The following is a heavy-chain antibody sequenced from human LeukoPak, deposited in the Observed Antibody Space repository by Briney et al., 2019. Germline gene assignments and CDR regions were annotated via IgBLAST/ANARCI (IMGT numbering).Heavy chain of an antibody. D-gene: IGHD3-10*01. J-gene: IGHJ3*02. Sequence: GGSLRLSYAPSGLTFNSYEVYWVRHPPGKGLEWLSYIGASTGVIKYADSVKGRFTISRDNARNSVYLQMNSLRVEDTAVYYCGAAREFVGAFDIWGQGTMVTVSS. CDR2: IGASTGVI. CDR3: GAAREFVGAFDI. CDR1: GLTFNSYE. V-gene: IGHV3-48*03.